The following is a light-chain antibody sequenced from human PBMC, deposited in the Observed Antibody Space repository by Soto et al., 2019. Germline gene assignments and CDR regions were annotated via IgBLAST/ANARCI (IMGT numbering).Light chain of an antibody. CDR1: HNIGNN. V-gene: IGKV3-15*01. CDR3: QHFYNWPVT. CDR2: YAS. J-gene: IGKJ4*01. Sequence: VVLTQSPATLSVSPGETATFSCRASHNIGNNLAWYQNKPGQAPRLLISYASSGATGIPGSFSGSGSGTEFALTVSSLQSEDSAVYYWQHFYNWPVTFGGGTKVEL.